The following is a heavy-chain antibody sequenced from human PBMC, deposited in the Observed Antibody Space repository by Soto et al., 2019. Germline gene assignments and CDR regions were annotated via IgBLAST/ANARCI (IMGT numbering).Heavy chain of an antibody. D-gene: IGHD3-16*01. CDR3: ARGGGNFDQ. Sequence: VQLVESGGGLVQPGGSLRLTCAASGFTFRGSWMSWVRQAPGKGLEWVANVKQDGSDRYYVDSVKGRFTISRDNAKNPGDLEMNVLRGEDTGVDYCARGGGNFDQWGQGTLVTVSS. V-gene: IGHV3-7*04. CDR1: GFTFRGSW. J-gene: IGHJ4*02. CDR2: VKQDGSDR.